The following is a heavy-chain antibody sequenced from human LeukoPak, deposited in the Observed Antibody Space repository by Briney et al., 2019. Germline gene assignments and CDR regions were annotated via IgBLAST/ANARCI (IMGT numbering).Heavy chain of an antibody. CDR3: TTEADSDLYGSGSYPLDY. J-gene: IGHJ4*02. CDR1: GFTFSNAW. CDR2: IKSKTDDGTT. Sequence: GGSLRLSCAASGFTFSNAWMSWVRQAPGKGLEWVGRIKSKTDDGTTDYAAPVKGRFTISRDDSKNTLYLQMNSLKSEDTAVYYCTTEADSDLYGSGSYPLDYWGQGTLVTVSS. V-gene: IGHV3-15*01. D-gene: IGHD3-10*01.